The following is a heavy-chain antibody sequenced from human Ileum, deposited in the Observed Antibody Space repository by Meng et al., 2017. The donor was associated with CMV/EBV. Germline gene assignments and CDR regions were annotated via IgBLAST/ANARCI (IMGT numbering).Heavy chain of an antibody. CDR3: ARTVGYTYGLGN. Sequence: LLVGPGAGLVRLGEPLRLSCPAFGFTGGTNYMCWVRRVRRNGLEWVAHVYADGSTYYADSVKGRFTISRDNPKNTLYLQMNTLRAEDTAVFYCARTVGYTYGLGNWGQGTLVTVSS. V-gene: IGHV3-53*01. CDR1: GFTGGTNY. D-gene: IGHD5-18*01. J-gene: IGHJ4*02. CDR2: VYADGST.